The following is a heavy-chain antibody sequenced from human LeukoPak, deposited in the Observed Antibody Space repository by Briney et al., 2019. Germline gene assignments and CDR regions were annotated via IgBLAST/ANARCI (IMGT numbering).Heavy chain of an antibody. J-gene: IGHJ3*02. CDR1: GCSFTSYW. V-gene: IGHV5-51*01. Sequence: GEPPEISCKGSGCSFTSYWIGWVRPMPGKGLEGVGTIYPGDSDTRYSPSFQGQVTISADKSISTAYLQWSSLKASDTAMYYCARHRAAYSLRAFDIWGQGTMVTVSS. CDR2: IYPGDSDT. D-gene: IGHD6-13*01. CDR3: ARHRAAYSLRAFDI.